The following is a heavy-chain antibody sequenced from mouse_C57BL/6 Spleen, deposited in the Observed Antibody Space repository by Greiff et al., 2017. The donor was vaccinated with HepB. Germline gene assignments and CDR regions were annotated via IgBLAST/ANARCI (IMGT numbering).Heavy chain of an antibody. J-gene: IGHJ4*01. Sequence: QVQLQQSGAELVRPGTSVKVSCKASGYAFTNYLIEWVKQRPGQGLERIGVINPGSGGTNYNEKFKGKATLTADKSSSTAYMQLSSLTSEDSAVYFCARSYWGAMDYWGQRTSVTVSS. V-gene: IGHV1-54*01. CDR2: INPGSGGT. CDR1: GYAFTNYL. CDR3: ARSYWGAMDY. D-gene: IGHD1-1*01.